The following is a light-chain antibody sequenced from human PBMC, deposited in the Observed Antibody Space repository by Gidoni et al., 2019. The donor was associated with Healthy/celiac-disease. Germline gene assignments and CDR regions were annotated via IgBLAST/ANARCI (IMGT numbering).Light chain of an antibody. CDR1: KLGDKY. CDR2: QDS. J-gene: IGLJ2*01. CDR3: QAWDSSTVV. V-gene: IGLV3-1*01. Sequence: PSVSVSPGQTASITCSGDKLGDKYACWYQQKPGQSPVLVIYQDSKRPSGIPERFSGSNSGNTATLTLSGTQAMDEADYYCQAWDSSTVVFGGGTKLTVL.